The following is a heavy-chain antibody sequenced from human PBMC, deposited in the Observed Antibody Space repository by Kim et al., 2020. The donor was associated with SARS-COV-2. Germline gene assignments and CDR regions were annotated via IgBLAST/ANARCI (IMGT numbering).Heavy chain of an antibody. J-gene: IGHJ4*02. CDR1: GFAIGGYW. CDR3: ARDDGFRSIDH. V-gene: IGHV3-7*01. Sequence: GGSLRLSCAASGFAIGGYWMAWLRQFPGKGLEWVANIKPDGSLKFYVDSVEGRFTVSRDNVKNSVYLQMDGLSPEDTAVYYCARDDGFRSIDHWGQGIL. CDR2: IKPDGSLK. D-gene: IGHD6-25*01.